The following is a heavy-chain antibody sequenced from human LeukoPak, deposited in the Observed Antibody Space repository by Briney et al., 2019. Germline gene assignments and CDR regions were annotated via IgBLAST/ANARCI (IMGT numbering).Heavy chain of an antibody. J-gene: IGHJ4*02. Sequence: GGSLRLSCGASGFNFNSYWMSWVRQAPGKGLEWLANIKEDGSEKYYVDSVKGRFTISRDNSRNLVYLQMNNLGAEDTAVYSCAAAPNFYYFDYWGRGTLVTVCS. CDR3: AAAPNFYYFDY. D-gene: IGHD2/OR15-2a*01. CDR2: IKEDGSEK. V-gene: IGHV3-7*01. CDR1: GFNFNSYW.